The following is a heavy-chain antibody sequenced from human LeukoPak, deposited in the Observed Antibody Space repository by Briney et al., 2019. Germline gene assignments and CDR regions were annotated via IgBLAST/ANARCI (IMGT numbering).Heavy chain of an antibody. CDR1: GFTFSSYS. V-gene: IGHV3-48*01. CDR3: ARGGNWDFDY. Sequence: GGSLRLSCAASGFTFSSYSMNWVRQAPGKGLEWVSYISSSSTIYYADSVKGRFTISRDNAKNSLYLQMNSLRAEDTAVYYCARGGNWDFDYWGQGVLVIVSS. CDR2: ISSSSTI. J-gene: IGHJ4*02. D-gene: IGHD7-27*01.